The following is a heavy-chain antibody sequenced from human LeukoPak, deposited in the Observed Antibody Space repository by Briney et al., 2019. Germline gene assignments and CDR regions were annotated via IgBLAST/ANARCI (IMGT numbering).Heavy chain of an antibody. Sequence: SETLSLTCAVYGGSFSGYYWSWIRQPPRKGLEWVGEINHSGSTNYNTYIKSRVTISVHTSKHQFSLKLSAVTAADTAVYYCERGPEGSSTRAYYYYYYYYMDVWGKGTTVTVSS. D-gene: IGHD2-2*01. V-gene: IGHV4-34*01. J-gene: IGHJ6*03. CDR3: ERGPEGSSTRAYYYYYYYYMDV. CDR2: INHSGST. CDR1: GGSFSGYY.